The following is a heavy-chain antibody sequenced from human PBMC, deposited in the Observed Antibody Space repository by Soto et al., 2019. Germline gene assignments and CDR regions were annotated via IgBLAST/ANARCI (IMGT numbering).Heavy chain of an antibody. V-gene: IGHV3-53*01. Sequence: PGGSLRLSCAASWFTVSSNYMSWVRQAPGKGLEWVSVIYSGGSTYYADSVKGRFTISRDNSKNTLYLQMNSLRAEDTAVYYCARVDTVTTVCYWGQGTLVTVSS. D-gene: IGHD4-17*01. J-gene: IGHJ4*02. CDR3: ARVDTVTTVCY. CDR1: WFTVSSNY. CDR2: IYSGGST.